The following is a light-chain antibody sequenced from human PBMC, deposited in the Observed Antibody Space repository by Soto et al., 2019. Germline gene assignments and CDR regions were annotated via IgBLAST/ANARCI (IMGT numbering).Light chain of an antibody. CDR3: SSYSSTATRV. V-gene: IGLV2-14*03. J-gene: IGLJ3*02. CDR1: SSDIGAYNY. Sequence: QSALTQPASVSGSPGQSITISCNGTSSDIGAYNYVSWYQQHPGTAPKLLIYDVAYRPSGVSNRFSGSKSGNTASLAISGLQAEDEADYYCSSYSSTATRVFGGGTKVTVL. CDR2: DVA.